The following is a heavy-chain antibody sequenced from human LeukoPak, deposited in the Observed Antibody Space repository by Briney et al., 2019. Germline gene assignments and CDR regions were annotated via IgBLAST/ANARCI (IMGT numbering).Heavy chain of an antibody. CDR1: GYTFTGYY. J-gene: IGHJ6*03. CDR3: ARDKPPDIYYYYYLDV. CDR2: INPNSGGT. V-gene: IGHV1-2*02. Sequence: GESLKISCKGSGYTFTGYYMHWVRQAPGQGLEWMGWINPNSGGTNYAQKFQGRVTMTRDTSISTAYMELSRLRSDDTAVYYCARDKPPDIYYYYYLDVWGKGTTVTVSS.